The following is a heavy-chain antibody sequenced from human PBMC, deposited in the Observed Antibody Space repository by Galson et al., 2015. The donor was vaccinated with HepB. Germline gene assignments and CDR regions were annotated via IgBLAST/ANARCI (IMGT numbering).Heavy chain of an antibody. D-gene: IGHD6-13*01. Sequence: SLRLSCAASGFTFNNFAMHWVRQAPGKGLEWVAIISSDGTNKFYPDSVKGRFTISRDNSKYTLYLQMNSLRTEDTAVYYCARDRNSSPGYFYFALDVWGQGTTVTVSS. J-gene: IGHJ6*02. CDR2: ISSDGTNK. CDR3: ARDRNSSPGYFYFALDV. CDR1: GFTFNNFA. V-gene: IGHV3-30*04.